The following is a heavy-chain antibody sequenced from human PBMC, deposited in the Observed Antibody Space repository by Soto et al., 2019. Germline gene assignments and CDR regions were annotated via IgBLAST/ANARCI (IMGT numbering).Heavy chain of an antibody. D-gene: IGHD5-12*01. V-gene: IGHV3-7*03. Sequence: VQLVESGGDLVQPGGSLRLSCVGSGFTFSSYWMGWVRQTPGKGLEWVATIKADGTEKYYVDSVKGRFTFSRDNAKTSVYLEMNSLRADDTAVYYCVTAVRGYNANGDLWGQGTKVTVS. CDR1: GFTFSSYW. J-gene: IGHJ6*02. CDR3: VTAVRGYNANGDL. CDR2: IKADGTEK.